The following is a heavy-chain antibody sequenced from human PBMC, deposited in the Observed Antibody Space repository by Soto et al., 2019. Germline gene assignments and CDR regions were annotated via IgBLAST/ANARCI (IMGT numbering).Heavy chain of an antibody. CDR1: GFAFSTYA. J-gene: IGHJ6*02. Sequence: GSLRLSCAASGFAFSTYAMTWVRQAPGKGLEWVSVISGSGGSSYYAASVKGRFTISRDNSKNTLFLQMNGLRAEDTAVYYCAKVTKRAAAGRYEYYKYGMDVWGQGTTVTVSS. D-gene: IGHD6-13*01. CDR3: AKVTKRAAAGRYEYYKYGMDV. V-gene: IGHV3-23*01. CDR2: ISGSGGSS.